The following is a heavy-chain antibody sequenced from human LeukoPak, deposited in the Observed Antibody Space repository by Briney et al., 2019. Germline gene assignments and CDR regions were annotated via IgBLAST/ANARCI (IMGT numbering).Heavy chain of an antibody. CDR3: ARHLGS. J-gene: IGHJ5*02. CDR1: GYTFSSYI. CDR2: ISSSNNTI. Sequence: GASVKVSCKASGYTFSSYIMNWVRQAPGKGLEWVSYISSSNNTIYYADSVKGRFTISRDNAKDLLYLQMNGLRVEDTAVYYCARHLGSWGQGTLVTVSS. V-gene: IGHV3-48*01. D-gene: IGHD3-16*01.